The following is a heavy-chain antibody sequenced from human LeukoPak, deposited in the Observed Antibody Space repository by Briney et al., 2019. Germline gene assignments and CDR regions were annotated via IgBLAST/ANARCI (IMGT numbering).Heavy chain of an antibody. D-gene: IGHD3-22*01. CDR2: IYYSGST. J-gene: IGHJ5*02. V-gene: IGHV4-59*01. CDR1: GGSISSYY. Sequence: PSETLSLTCTVSGGSISSYYWSWIWQPPGKGLEWIGYIYYSGSTNYNPSLKSRVTISVGTSKNQFSLKLSSVTAADTAVYYCARDYYDSSGYWYWFGPWGQGTLVTVSS. CDR3: ARDYYDSSGYWYWFGP.